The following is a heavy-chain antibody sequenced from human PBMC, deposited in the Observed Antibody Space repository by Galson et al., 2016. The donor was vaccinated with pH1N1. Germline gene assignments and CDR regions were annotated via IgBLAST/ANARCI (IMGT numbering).Heavy chain of an antibody. CDR1: GFSLSTRGMC. CDR2: IDWDDDK. CDR3: ARMTYGDYSNWFDP. V-gene: IGHV2-70*01. J-gene: IGHJ5*02. Sequence: PALVKPTQTLTLTCTFSGFSLSTRGMCVSWIRQPPGKALEWLALIDWDDDKYYSTSLKTRLTISKDTSKNQVVLTMTNMDPVDTATYYCARMTYGDYSNWFDPWGQGTLVTVSS. D-gene: IGHD4-17*01.